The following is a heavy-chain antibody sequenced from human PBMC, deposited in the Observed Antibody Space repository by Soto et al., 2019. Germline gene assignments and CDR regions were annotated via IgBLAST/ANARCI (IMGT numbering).Heavy chain of an antibody. Sequence: PSATLSLTCSVSGGSTSDKSYFWGWVRQSPGKWLEWIGSMYYSGSSYYNPSLKSRVAISVDTSRNQFSLKLRSVTAADTAVYFCARQRLLRLKPDFDIWGQGTLVTVSS. J-gene: IGHJ4*02. D-gene: IGHD2-21*02. CDR3: ARQRLLRLKPDFDI. CDR1: GGSTSDKSYF. V-gene: IGHV4-39*01. CDR2: MYYSGSS.